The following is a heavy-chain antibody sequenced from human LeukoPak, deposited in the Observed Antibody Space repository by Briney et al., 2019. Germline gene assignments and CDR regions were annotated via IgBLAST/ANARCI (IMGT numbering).Heavy chain of an antibody. J-gene: IGHJ4*02. D-gene: IGHD2-15*01. CDR1: GGSFSGYY. Sequence: LETLSLTCAVYGGSFSGYYWSWIRQPPGKGLEWIGEINHSGSTNYNPSLKSRVTISVDTSENQFSLKLSSVTAADTAVYYCARRNVVVVAAIWWAIDYWGQGTLVTVSS. CDR3: ARRNVVVVAAIWWAIDY. CDR2: INHSGST. V-gene: IGHV4-34*01.